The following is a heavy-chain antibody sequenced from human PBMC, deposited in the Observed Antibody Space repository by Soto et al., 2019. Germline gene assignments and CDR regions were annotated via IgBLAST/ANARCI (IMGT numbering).Heavy chain of an antibody. D-gene: IGHD3-10*01. V-gene: IGHV3-23*01. CDR3: ANQTWFGQLLRFDP. J-gene: IGHJ5*02. CDR2: ISDSGGTT. CDR1: GFTFSNSA. Sequence: EVQLLESGGGLVQPGGSLRLSCAASGFTFSNSAMSWVRQAAGKGLEWVSVISDSGGTTYYADSVKGRFTISRDNPKNTLYLQMNSLRAEDTAVYYCANQTWFGQLLRFDPWGQGTLVTVSS.